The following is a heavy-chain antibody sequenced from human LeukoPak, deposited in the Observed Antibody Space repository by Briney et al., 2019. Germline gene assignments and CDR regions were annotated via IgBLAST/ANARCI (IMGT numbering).Heavy chain of an antibody. V-gene: IGHV3-23*01. J-gene: IGHJ4*02. CDR2: ISGSGGST. Sequence: GGSLRLSCTASAFTFTNFAMSWVRQAPGKGLEWVSGISGSGGSTYYADSVKGRFTIYRDNSKNTLYLQMNNLRAEDTAVYYCRSYFDSSDYFDFDYWGQGTLVTVFS. CDR3: RSYFDSSDYFDFDY. D-gene: IGHD3-22*01. CDR1: AFTFTNFA.